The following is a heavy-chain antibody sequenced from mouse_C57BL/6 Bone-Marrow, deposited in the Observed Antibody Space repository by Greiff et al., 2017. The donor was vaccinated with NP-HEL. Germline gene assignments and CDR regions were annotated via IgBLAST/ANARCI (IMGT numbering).Heavy chain of an antibody. J-gene: IGHJ3*01. CDR2: ISYSGST. CDR1: GYSITSGYD. D-gene: IGHD1-1*01. Sequence: EVKVVESGPGMVKPSQSLSLTCTVTGYSITSGYDWHWIRHFPGNKLEWMGYISYSGSTNYNPSLKSRISITHDTSKNHFFLKLNSVTTEDTATYYCARGKLLGFAYWGQGTLVTVSA. CDR3: ARGKLLGFAY. V-gene: IGHV3-1*01.